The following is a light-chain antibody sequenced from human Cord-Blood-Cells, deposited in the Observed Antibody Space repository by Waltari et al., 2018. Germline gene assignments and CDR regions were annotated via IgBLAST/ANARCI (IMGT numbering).Light chain of an antibody. CDR1: QGISSA. CDR3: QQFNSYALT. J-gene: IGKJ4*01. Sequence: AIQLTQSPSSLSASVGDRVTITCRASQGISSAFAWYQQKPGKAPKLLIYDASSVESGVPSRFSGSGSGTEFTLTISVLQPEDFATYYCQQFNSYALTVGGGTTVEIK. CDR2: DAS. V-gene: IGKV1-13*02.